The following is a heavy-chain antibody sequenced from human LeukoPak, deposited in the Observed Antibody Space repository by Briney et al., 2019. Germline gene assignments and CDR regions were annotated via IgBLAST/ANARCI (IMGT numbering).Heavy chain of an antibody. CDR2: IRYDGSNK. V-gene: IGHV3-30*02. Sequence: GGSLRLSCAASGFTFSSYGMHWVRQAPGKWLEWVAFIRYDGSNKYYADSVKGRFTISRDNSKNTLYLQMNSLRAEDTAVYYCAKEIGYYYDSSGYYIPGAFDIWGQGTMVTVSS. J-gene: IGHJ3*02. CDR3: AKEIGYYYDSSGYYIPGAFDI. D-gene: IGHD3-22*01. CDR1: GFTFSSYG.